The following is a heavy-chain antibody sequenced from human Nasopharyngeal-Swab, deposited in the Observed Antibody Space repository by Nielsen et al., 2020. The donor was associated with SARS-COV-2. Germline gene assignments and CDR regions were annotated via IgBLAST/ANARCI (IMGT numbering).Heavy chain of an antibody. Sequence: GGSLRFSCTTSGFTFGDYAMGWVRQAPGKGLEWVGFIRSEANGGTAEYAVSVEGRFGISRDDSKSIAYLQMNSLKTEDTAVYYCTGYSTIFYWGQGTLVTVSS. V-gene: IGHV3-49*04. J-gene: IGHJ4*02. D-gene: IGHD2-2*01. CDR3: TGYSTIFY. CDR1: GFTFGDYA. CDR2: IRSEANGGTA.